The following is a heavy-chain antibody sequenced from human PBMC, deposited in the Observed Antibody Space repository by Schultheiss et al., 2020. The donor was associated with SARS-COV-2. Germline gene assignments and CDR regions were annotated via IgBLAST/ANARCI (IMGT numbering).Heavy chain of an antibody. V-gene: IGHV4-30-4*01. D-gene: IGHD6-13*01. CDR1: GGSISSYY. Sequence: SETLSLTCTVSGGSISSYYWSWIRQPPGKGLEWIGYIYYSGSTYYNPSLKSRVTISVDTSKNQFSLKLSSVTAADTAVYYCARVYVAAAGNWFDPWGQGTLVTVSS. CDR3: ARVYVAAAGNWFDP. CDR2: IYYSGST. J-gene: IGHJ5*02.